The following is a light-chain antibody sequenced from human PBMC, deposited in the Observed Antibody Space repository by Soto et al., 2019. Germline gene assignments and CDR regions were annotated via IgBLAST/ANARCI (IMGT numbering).Light chain of an antibody. CDR1: SSDVGGYNY. CDR3: SSYTSSSTLV. V-gene: IGLV2-14*01. J-gene: IGLJ1*01. Sequence: QSALTQPACVSGSPGQSITISCTGTSSDVGGYNYVSWYQQHPGKAPKLMIYEVSNRPSGISNRFSGSRSGNTASLTISGLQAEGEAEYCCSSYTSSSTLVFGTGTKVTVL. CDR2: EVS.